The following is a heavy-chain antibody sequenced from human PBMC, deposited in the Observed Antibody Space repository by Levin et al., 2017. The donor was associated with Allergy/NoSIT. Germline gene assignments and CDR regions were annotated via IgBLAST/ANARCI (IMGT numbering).Heavy chain of an antibody. V-gene: IGHV3-64D*06. Sequence: GGSLRLSCSASGFTFSNYAMHWVRQAPGKGLEYVSAISNTGDTTYYADFVKGRFAISRDNSQDTLYLQMSSLTPEDTAIYYCVKDSFGYVQDFWGQGTLVTVSS. D-gene: IGHD5-12*01. CDR2: ISNTGDTT. J-gene: IGHJ4*02. CDR3: VKDSFGYVQDF. CDR1: GFTFSNYA.